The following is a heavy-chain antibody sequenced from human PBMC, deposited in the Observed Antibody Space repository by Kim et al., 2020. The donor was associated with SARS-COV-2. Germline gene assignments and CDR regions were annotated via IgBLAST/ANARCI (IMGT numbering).Heavy chain of an antibody. Sequence: GGSLRLSCAASGFTFSSYAMHWVRQAPGKGLEWVAVISYDGSNKYYADSVKGRFTISRDNSKNTLYLQMNSLRAEDTAVYYCARFALRGGYYFDYWGQGTLVTVSS. CDR3: ARFALRGGYYFDY. CDR2: ISYDGSNK. CDR1: GFTFSSYA. D-gene: IGHD2-15*01. V-gene: IGHV3-30*04. J-gene: IGHJ4*02.